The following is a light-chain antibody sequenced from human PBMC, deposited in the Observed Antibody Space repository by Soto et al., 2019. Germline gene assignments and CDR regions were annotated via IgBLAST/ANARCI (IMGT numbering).Light chain of an antibody. V-gene: IGKV3-15*01. Sequence: EIMMTQSPATLCVSPGERATLTCRASQSVSTNLASYQQKPGQSPRLLIYGASTRATGSLARFSGSGSGTDVTLTISSLQSEDFAVYYCQRYNNWSLITFGQGTRLEIK. J-gene: IGKJ5*01. CDR3: QRYNNWSLIT. CDR1: QSVSTN. CDR2: GAS.